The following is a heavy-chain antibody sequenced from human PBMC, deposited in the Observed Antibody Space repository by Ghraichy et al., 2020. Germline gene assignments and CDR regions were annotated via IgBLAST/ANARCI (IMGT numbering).Heavy chain of an antibody. V-gene: IGHV3-21*01. CDR1: GFTFSSHN. D-gene: IGHD6-19*01. CDR2: ISSSSSHI. Sequence: RGSLRLSCATSGFTFSSHNMNWVRQAPGKGLELVSSISSSSSHIYYADSVKGRFAISRDNSKNSLYLQMHSLRAEDTAIYYCVWDSDYGDYWGQGTLVTVSS. J-gene: IGHJ4*02. CDR3: VWDSDYGDY.